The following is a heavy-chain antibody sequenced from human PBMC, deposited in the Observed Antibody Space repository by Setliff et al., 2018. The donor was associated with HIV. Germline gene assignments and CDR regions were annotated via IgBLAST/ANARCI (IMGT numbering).Heavy chain of an antibody. Sequence: SLRLSCAASGFTFNSYWMHWVRQAPGKGLEWVAVISYDGNNKYYADSVKGRSTISRDNSKNTLYLQMNSLRAEDTAMYYCARADSSGFFYGVDYWGQGTLVTVSS. CDR2: ISYDGNNK. J-gene: IGHJ4*02. CDR1: GFTFNSYW. V-gene: IGHV3-30-3*01. CDR3: ARADSSGFFYGVDY. D-gene: IGHD3-22*01.